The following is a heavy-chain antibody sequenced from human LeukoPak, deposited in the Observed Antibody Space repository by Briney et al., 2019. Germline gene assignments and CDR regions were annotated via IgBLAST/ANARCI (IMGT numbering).Heavy chain of an antibody. V-gene: IGHV1-69*13. J-gene: IGHJ6*02. Sequence: SVKVSCKASGYTFTSYAISWVRQAPGQGLEWMGGIIPIFGTANYAQKFQGRVTITADESTSTAYMELSSLRSEDTAVYYCARDATARYYYYGMDVWGQGTTVTVSS. D-gene: IGHD5-18*01. CDR2: IIPIFGTA. CDR3: ARDATARYYYYGMDV. CDR1: GYTFTSYA.